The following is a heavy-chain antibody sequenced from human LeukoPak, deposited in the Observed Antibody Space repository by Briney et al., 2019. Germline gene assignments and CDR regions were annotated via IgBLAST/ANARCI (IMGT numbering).Heavy chain of an antibody. J-gene: IGHJ4*02. CDR3: ARARVKLRYFDWLPAGY. Sequence: GGSLTLSCAASGFTFDDYGMSWVRQAPGKGLEWVSGINWNGGSTGYADSVKGRFTISRDNAKNSLYLQMNSLRAEDTALYYCARARVKLRYFDWLPAGYWGQGTLVTVSS. CDR1: GFTFDDYG. D-gene: IGHD3-9*01. CDR2: INWNGGST. V-gene: IGHV3-20*04.